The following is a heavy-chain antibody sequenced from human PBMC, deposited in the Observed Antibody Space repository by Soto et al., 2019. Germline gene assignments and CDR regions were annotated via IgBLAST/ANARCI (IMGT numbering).Heavy chain of an antibody. Sequence: SETLSLTCTVSGGSITGYYWSWIRQPAGKGLEWIGRIYTSGGTNYNPSLKSRLTMSVDASKNQFSLRLTSVTAADTAVYYCARGFASSWYYFDFWGQGALVTVSS. J-gene: IGHJ4*02. CDR2: IYTSGGT. D-gene: IGHD6-13*01. CDR1: GGSITGYY. CDR3: ARGFASSWYYFDF. V-gene: IGHV4-4*07.